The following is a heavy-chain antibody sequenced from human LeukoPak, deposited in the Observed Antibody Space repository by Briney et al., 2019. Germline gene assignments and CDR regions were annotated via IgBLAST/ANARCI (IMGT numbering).Heavy chain of an antibody. V-gene: IGHV3-23*01. CDR1: GFTFSSYG. CDR2: ISGSGGST. J-gene: IGHJ6*03. CDR3: AKAGIVGVAYYYYVDV. D-gene: IGHD1-26*01. Sequence: GGALSLSCAAAGFTFSSYGMSWVRRAPGKGVEWGSAISGSGGSTYYSDSVKGRFTISRHNSKNTLYLQMNSLRAEDTAVYYCAKAGIVGVAYYYYVDVWGKGTTVTISS.